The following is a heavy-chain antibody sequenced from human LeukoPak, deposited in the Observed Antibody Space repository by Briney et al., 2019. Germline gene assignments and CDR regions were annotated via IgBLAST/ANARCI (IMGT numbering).Heavy chain of an antibody. CDR1: GGTFSSYA. CDR2: IIPIFGTA. Sequence: SSVKVSCKASGGTFSSYAISWVRQAPGQGLEWMGRIIPIFGTANYAQKFQGRVTITADESTSTAYMELSSLRSEDTAVYYCARASDDYGDYSYFDYWGQGTLVTVSS. V-gene: IGHV1-69*01. D-gene: IGHD4-17*01. J-gene: IGHJ4*02. CDR3: ARASDDYGDYSYFDY.